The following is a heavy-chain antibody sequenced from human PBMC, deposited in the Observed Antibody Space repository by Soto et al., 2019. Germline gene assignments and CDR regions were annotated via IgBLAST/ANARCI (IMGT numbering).Heavy chain of an antibody. V-gene: IGHV4-39*01. CDR3: ARLDYGSGSPFYYYYYGMDV. Sequence: QLQLQESGPGLVKPSETLSLTCTVSGGSISSSSYYWGWIRQPPGKGLEWIGSIYYSGSTYYNPSLKSRVTISVDTSKNRFSLKLSSVTAADTAVYYCARLDYGSGSPFYYYYYGMDVWGQGTTVTVSS. D-gene: IGHD3-10*01. CDR2: IYYSGST. CDR1: GGSISSSSYY. J-gene: IGHJ6*02.